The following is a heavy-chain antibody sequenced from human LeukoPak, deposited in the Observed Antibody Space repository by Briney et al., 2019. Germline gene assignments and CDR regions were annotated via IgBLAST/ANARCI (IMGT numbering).Heavy chain of an antibody. D-gene: IGHD3/OR15-3a*01. CDR3: ALEQFGRQAYFDY. CDR1: GFTFSTYG. J-gene: IGHJ4*02. CDR2: IRYDGSDK. Sequence: QSGGSLRLSCAASGFTFSTYGMHWVRQASGKGLEWVAFIRYDGSDKYYTDSVKGRFTISRDSSKNTLFLQMNSLRAEDTAVYYCALEQFGRQAYFDYWGQGTLVTVSS. V-gene: IGHV3-30*02.